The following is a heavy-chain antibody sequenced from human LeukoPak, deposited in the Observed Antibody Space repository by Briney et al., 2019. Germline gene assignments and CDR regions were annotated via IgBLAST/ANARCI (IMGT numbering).Heavy chain of an antibody. J-gene: IGHJ3*02. CDR1: GGSISSSSYY. D-gene: IGHD3-10*01. CDR3: AMTTLLVWFGGGAFDI. CDR2: INHSGST. Sequence: SETLSLTCTVSGGSISSSSYYWSWIRQPPGKGLEWIGEINHSGSTNYNPSLKSRVTISVDTSKNQFSLKLSPVTAADTAVYYCAMTTLLVWFGGGAFDIWGQGTMVTVSS. V-gene: IGHV4-39*07.